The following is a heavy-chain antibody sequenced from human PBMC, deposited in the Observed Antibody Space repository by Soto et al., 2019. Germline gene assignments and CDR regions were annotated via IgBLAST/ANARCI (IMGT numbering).Heavy chain of an antibody. J-gene: IGHJ3*02. Sequence: ASVKVSCTASGYTFTSYYMHWVRQAPGQGLEWMGIINPSGGSTSYAQKFQGRVTMTRDTSTSTVYMELSSLRSEDTAVYYCARDLSGATTYYYDSSGYYDAFDIWGQGTMVTVSS. D-gene: IGHD3-22*01. CDR1: GYTFTSYY. CDR3: ARDLSGATTYYYDSSGYYDAFDI. CDR2: INPSGGST. V-gene: IGHV1-46*03.